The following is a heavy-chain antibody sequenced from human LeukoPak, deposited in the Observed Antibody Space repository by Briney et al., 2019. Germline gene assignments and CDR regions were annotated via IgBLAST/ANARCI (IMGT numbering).Heavy chain of an antibody. CDR3: ARDLGFGAPDDY. V-gene: IGHV3-30*03. CDR1: GFIFRNYG. CDR2: VTSDGRAE. J-gene: IGHJ4*02. D-gene: IGHD3-10*01. Sequence: TGGSLRLSCAASGFIFRNYGFHWVRQAPGRGPEWVAGVTSDGRAEVYVDSVKGRFTLSRDNSKNTVYLQMNWLRSEDTGVYYCARDLGFGAPDDYWDQGTLVTVSS.